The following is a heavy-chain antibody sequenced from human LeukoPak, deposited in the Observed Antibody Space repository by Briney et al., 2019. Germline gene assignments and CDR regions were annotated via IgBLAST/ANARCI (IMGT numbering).Heavy chain of an antibody. Sequence: GGSLRLSCVASGFTFSTYGMSWIRQAPGKGLEWVSYISSSGSTIYYADSVKGRFTISRDNAKNSLYLQMNSLRAEDTAVYYCARGKGIVATRNFDYWGQGTLVTVSS. D-gene: IGHD5-12*01. CDR1: GFTFSTYG. CDR2: ISSSGSTI. J-gene: IGHJ4*02. V-gene: IGHV3-11*01. CDR3: ARGKGIVATRNFDY.